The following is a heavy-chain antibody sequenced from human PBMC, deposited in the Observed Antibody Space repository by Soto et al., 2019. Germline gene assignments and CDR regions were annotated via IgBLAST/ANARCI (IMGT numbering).Heavy chain of an antibody. CDR2: IWFDGSNK. V-gene: IGHV3-33*01. CDR3: ATTGPY. J-gene: IGHJ4*02. CDR1: GFTFSSYG. Sequence: QVQLVESGGGVVQPGRSLRLSCAASGFTFSSYGMHWVRQAPGKGLEWVAFIWFDGSNKFYADSVKGRFTISRDNSKNTVSLQMNSLRDEDSAAYYCATTGPYWGQGTLVTVSS.